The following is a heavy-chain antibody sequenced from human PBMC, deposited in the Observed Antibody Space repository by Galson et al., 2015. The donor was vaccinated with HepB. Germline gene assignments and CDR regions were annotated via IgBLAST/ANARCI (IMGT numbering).Heavy chain of an antibody. V-gene: IGHV3-23*01. CDR1: GFTFRNYA. D-gene: IGHD1-26*01. CDR2: ISGSGGST. Sequence: SLRLSCAASGFTFRNYAMSWVRQAPGKGLEWVSAISGSGGSTYYADSVKGRFTISRDSSKNTLYLQMNSLRAEDTAVYYCARVRVEATPVDYWGQGTLVTVSS. J-gene: IGHJ4*02. CDR3: ARVRVEATPVDY.